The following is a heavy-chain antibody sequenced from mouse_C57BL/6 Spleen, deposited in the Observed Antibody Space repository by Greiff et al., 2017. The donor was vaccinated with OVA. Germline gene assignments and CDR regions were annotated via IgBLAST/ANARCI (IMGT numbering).Heavy chain of an antibody. Sequence: QVQLQQSGAELVRPGTSVKLSCKASGYTFTSYWMHWVKQRPGQGLEWIGVIDPSDSYTKYNQKFKGKATLTVDTSSSTAYMQLSSLTSEDSAVYYCARGDYYYGSSDWYFDVWGTGTTVTVSS. V-gene: IGHV1-59*01. CDR1: GYTFTSYW. J-gene: IGHJ1*03. D-gene: IGHD1-1*01. CDR3: ARGDYYYGSSDWYFDV. CDR2: IDPSDSYT.